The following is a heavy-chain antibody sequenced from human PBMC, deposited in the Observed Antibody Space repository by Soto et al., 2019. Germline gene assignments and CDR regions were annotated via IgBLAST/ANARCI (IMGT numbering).Heavy chain of an antibody. V-gene: IGHV1-24*01. D-gene: IGHD3-3*01. CDR3: ATDLFWSGYLFVDY. J-gene: IGHJ4*02. CDR2: FDPEDGET. Sequence: ASVKVSCKVSGYTLTELSMHWVRQAPGKGLEWMGGFDPEDGETIYAQKFQGRVTMTEDTSTDTAYMELSSLRSEDTAVYYCATDLFWSGYLFVDYWGQGTLVTVSS. CDR1: GYTLTELS.